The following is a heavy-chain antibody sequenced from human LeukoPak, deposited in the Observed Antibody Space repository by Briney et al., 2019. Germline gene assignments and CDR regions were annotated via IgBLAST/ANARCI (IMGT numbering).Heavy chain of an antibody. J-gene: IGHJ4*02. V-gene: IGHV4-61*02. CDR2: IYTSGST. CDR3: ASSGYSYGYYFDY. Sequence: SETLSLTCTVSGGSISSGSYYWSWIRQPAGKGLEWIGRIYTSGSTNYNPSLKSRVTISVDTSKNQFSLKLSSVTAADTAVYYCASSGYSYGYYFDYWGREPWSPSPQ. D-gene: IGHD5-18*01. CDR1: GGSISSGSYY.